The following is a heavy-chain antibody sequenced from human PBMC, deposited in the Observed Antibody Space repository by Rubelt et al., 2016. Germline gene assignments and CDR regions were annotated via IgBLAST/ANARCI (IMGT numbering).Heavy chain of an antibody. Sequence: QVQLQQWGAGLLQPSETLSLTCAVYGASFGAYYWAWIRLPPGKGLEWIGEIYTSGSNNYIPSLKSPVPIPVDKSKNQYSLRLRAVTAADTAVYYCASKLYDYPYYLDCWGQGTLVTASS. CDR3: ASKLYDYPYYLDC. CDR1: GASFGAYY. D-gene: IGHD5-12*01. J-gene: IGHJ4*02. CDR2: IYTSGSN. V-gene: IGHV4-34*01.